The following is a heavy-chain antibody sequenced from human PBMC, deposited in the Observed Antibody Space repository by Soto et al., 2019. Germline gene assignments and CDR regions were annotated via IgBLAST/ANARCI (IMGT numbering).Heavy chain of an antibody. Sequence: QVQLQESGPGLVKPSETLSLTCTVSGGSITSDYWSWIRQPPGKGLEWIGYIYYSGSTNYNPSLNSRVTISIDPSQHQFSLTLSSVPAADTALSYCARGRSFAPSGQGTLVPVSS. CDR3: ARGRSFAP. CDR1: GGSITSDY. J-gene: IGHJ5*02. V-gene: IGHV4-59*01. D-gene: IGHD4-17*01. CDR2: IYYSGST.